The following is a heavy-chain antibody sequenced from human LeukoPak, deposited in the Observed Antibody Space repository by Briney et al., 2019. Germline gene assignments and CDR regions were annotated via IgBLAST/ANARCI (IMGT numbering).Heavy chain of an antibody. V-gene: IGHV3-21*01. CDR3: ARHVVAVGFDY. D-gene: IGHD3-22*01. CDR1: GFTFSSYT. Sequence: GGSLRLSCAASGFTFSSYTMNWVRQAPGKGLEWVSSITSSSSYIYYADSVKGRFTISRDNAKNSLYLQMNSLRAEDTAVYYCARHVVAVGFDYWGQGALVTVSS. J-gene: IGHJ4*02. CDR2: ITSSSSYI.